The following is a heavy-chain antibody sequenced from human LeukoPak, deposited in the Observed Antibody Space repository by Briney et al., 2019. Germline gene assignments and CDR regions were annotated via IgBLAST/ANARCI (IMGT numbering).Heavy chain of an antibody. Sequence: PSETLSLTCAVYGGSFSGYYWSRIRQPPGKGLEWIGEINHSGSTNYNPSLKSRVTISVDTSKNQFSLKLSSVTAADTAVYYCARRAYCGGDCRDYGMDVWGQGTTVTVSS. V-gene: IGHV4-34*01. J-gene: IGHJ6*02. CDR2: INHSGST. CDR1: GGSFSGYY. CDR3: ARRAYCGGDCRDYGMDV. D-gene: IGHD2-21*02.